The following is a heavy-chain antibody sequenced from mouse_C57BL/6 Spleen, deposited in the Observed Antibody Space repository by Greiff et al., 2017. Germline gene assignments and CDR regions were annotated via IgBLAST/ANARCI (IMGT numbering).Heavy chain of an antibody. CDR1: GFTFSDYG. CDR3: ARSNGFAY. Sequence: EVKLVESGGGLVKPGGSLKLSCAASGFTFSDYGMHWVRQAPEKGLEWVAYISSGSSTIYYADTVKGRFTISRDNAKNPLFLQMTSLRSEDTAMYYCARSNGFAYWGQGTLVTVSA. CDR2: ISSGSSTI. V-gene: IGHV5-17*01. D-gene: IGHD2-5*01. J-gene: IGHJ3*01.